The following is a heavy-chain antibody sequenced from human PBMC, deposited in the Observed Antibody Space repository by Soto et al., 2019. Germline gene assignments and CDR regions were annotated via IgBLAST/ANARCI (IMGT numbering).Heavy chain of an antibody. CDR3: ARELPGYHYYYYYGMDV. J-gene: IGHJ6*02. Sequence: GGSLRLSCAASGFTFSSYSMNWVRQAPGKGLEWVSSISSSSSYIYYADSVKGRFTISRDNAKNSLYLQMNSLRAEDTAVYYCARELPGYHYYYYYGMDVWGQGTTVTVSS. CDR1: GFTFSSYS. D-gene: IGHD3-9*01. CDR2: ISSSSSYI. V-gene: IGHV3-21*01.